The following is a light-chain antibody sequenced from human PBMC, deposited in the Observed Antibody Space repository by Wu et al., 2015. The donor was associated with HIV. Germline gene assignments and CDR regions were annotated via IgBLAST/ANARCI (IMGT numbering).Light chain of an antibody. CDR2: DAS. J-gene: IGKJ3*01. V-gene: IGKV3-11*01. Sequence: EIVLTQSPATLSLSPGERATLSCRASQSVSSYLAWYQQKPGQAPRLLIYDASNRATGIPARFSGSGSGTDFTLTISSLEPEDFATYYCLQDYSYPFTFGPGTKVDIK. CDR3: LQDYSYPFT. CDR1: QSVSSY.